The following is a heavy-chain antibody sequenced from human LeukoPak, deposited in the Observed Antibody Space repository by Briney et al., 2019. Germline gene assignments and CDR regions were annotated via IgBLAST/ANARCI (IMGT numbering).Heavy chain of an antibody. Sequence: SETLSLTCTVSGGSISSSSYYWGWIRQPPGKGLEWIGSIYYSGSTYYNPSLKSRVTISVDTSKNQFSLKLSSVTAADTAVYYCARVGVREQLVGYFDYWGQGTLVTVSS. V-gene: IGHV4-39*07. J-gene: IGHJ4*02. CDR1: GGSISSSSYY. CDR2: IYYSGST. CDR3: ARVGVREQLVGYFDY. D-gene: IGHD6-13*01.